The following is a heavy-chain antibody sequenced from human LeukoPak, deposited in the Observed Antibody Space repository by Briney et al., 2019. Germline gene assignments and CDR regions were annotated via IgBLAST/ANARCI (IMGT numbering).Heavy chain of an antibody. CDR1: GGSISSYY. CDR3: ARGMTRPTDYMDV. CDR2: IYYSGST. J-gene: IGHJ6*03. V-gene: IGHV4-59*01. D-gene: IGHD1-26*01. Sequence: PSETLSLTCTVSGGSISSYYWSWIRQPPGKGLEWIGYIYYSGSTNYNPSLKSRVTISVDTSKNQFSLKLSSVTAADTAVYYCARGMTRPTDYMDVWGKGTTVTVPS.